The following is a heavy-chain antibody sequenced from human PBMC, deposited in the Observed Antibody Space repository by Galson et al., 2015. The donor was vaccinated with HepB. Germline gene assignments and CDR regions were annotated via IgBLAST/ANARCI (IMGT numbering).Heavy chain of an antibody. CDR3: TRLSIAVAGTPVVGY. CDR1: GFTFSSSA. J-gene: IGHJ4*02. Sequence: SLRLSCAASGFTFSSSAMHWVRQASGKGLEWVGRIRSKANSYATAYAASVKGRFTISRDDSKNTAYLQMNSLKTEDTAVYYCTRLSIAVAGTPVVGYWGQGTLVTVSS. V-gene: IGHV3-73*01. CDR2: IRSKANSYAT. D-gene: IGHD6-19*01.